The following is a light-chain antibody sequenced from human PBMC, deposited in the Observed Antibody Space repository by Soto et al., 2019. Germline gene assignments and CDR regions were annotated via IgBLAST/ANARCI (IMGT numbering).Light chain of an antibody. V-gene: IGKV1-39*01. CDR2: AAY. Sequence: LQKTQSTSSLSASIGERFHNTCGASQSISSYLNWYQQKPGKASKLLIYAAYSLQSGVTSRFSGSGSGTDFTLTISSLQPEDFATYYCQQYNSYSWTFGPGTKVDIK. CDR1: QSISSY. J-gene: IGKJ1*01. CDR3: QQYNSYSWT.